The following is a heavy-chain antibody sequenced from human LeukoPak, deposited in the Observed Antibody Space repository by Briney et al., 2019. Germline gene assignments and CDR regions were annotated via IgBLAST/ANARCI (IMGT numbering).Heavy chain of an antibody. J-gene: IGHJ6*03. Sequence: PGRSLRLSCAASGFTFSSYAMSWVRQAPGKGLEWVSAISGSGGSTYYADSVKGRFTISRDNSKNTLYLQMNSLRAEDTAVYYCAKGLEAGSGYSLLFDYYYMDVWGKGTTVTVSS. D-gene: IGHD3-22*01. CDR3: AKGLEAGSGYSLLFDYYYMDV. CDR1: GFTFSSYA. CDR2: ISGSGGST. V-gene: IGHV3-23*01.